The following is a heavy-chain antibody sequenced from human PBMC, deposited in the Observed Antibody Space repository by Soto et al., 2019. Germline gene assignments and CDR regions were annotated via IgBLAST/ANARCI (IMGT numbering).Heavy chain of an antibody. Sequence: GGSLRLSCAASGFTFSNYVMNWVRHAPGKGLEWVSGISGSGGSVYYVDSVKGRFTISRDKSKNTVYLQMNNLRAEDTAVYYCAKDGTSYLPFYFDSWGQGILVTVSS. CDR3: AKDGTSYLPFYFDS. D-gene: IGHD3-3*02. CDR2: ISGSGGSV. V-gene: IGHV3-23*01. J-gene: IGHJ4*01. CDR1: GFTFSNYV.